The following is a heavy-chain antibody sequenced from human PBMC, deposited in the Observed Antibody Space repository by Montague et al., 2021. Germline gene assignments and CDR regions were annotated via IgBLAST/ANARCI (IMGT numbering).Heavy chain of an antibody. Sequence: SETLSLTCTVSGGSISSHYWSWVRQPPGKGLEWIGCVYYRGNMAHNSSLKSRLTMLVDTAKNQVSLKLKSVTAADTALYYCARDREAAPFDYWGQGTLVTVSS. D-gene: IGHD2-15*01. V-gene: IGHV4-59*11. CDR2: VYYRGNM. J-gene: IGHJ4*02. CDR3: ARDREAAPFDY. CDR1: GGSISSHY.